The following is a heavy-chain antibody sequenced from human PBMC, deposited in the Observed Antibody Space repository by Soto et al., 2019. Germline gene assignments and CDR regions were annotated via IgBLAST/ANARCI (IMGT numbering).Heavy chain of an antibody. CDR2: IWYDGSNK. J-gene: IGHJ6*02. Sequence: QVQLVESGGGVVQPGRSLRLSCAASGFTFSSYGMHWVRQAPGKGLEWVAVIWYDGSNKYYADSVKGRFTISRDNSKNTRELQMNSLRAEDTAVYYCARADFWSGYYLPGGYYYGMDVWGQGTTVTVSS. CDR3: ARADFWSGYYLPGGYYYGMDV. CDR1: GFTFSSYG. V-gene: IGHV3-33*01. D-gene: IGHD3-3*01.